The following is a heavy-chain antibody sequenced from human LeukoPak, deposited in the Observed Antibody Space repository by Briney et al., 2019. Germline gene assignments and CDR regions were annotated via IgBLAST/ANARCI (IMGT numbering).Heavy chain of an antibody. V-gene: IGHV3-23*01. J-gene: IGHJ4*02. CDR1: GFTFSSYA. Sequence: GGSLRLSCAASGFTFSSYAMSWVRQAPGKGLEWVSAISGSGGTTYYADSVKGRFTISRDNAKNTLYLQMNSLRAEDTAVYYCARDGYSFGHDFDYWGQGTLVTVSS. D-gene: IGHD5-18*01. CDR2: ISGSGGTT. CDR3: ARDGYSFGHDFDY.